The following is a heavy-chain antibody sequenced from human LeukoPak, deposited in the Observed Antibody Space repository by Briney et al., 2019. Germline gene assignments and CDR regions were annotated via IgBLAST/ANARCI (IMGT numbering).Heavy chain of an antibody. CDR3: ARGCGGGPGCYILDY. CDR1: GFTFSSYG. V-gene: IGHV3-33*08. Sequence: GGSLRLSCAASGFTFSSYGMHWVRQAPGKGLEWVAIIWPDGSNEVYIESVKGRFTISRDNSKNTLYLHMNSLRGEDTAMYYCARGCGGGPGCYILDYWGQGTLVTVSS. D-gene: IGHD2-21*01. CDR2: IWPDGSNE. J-gene: IGHJ4*02.